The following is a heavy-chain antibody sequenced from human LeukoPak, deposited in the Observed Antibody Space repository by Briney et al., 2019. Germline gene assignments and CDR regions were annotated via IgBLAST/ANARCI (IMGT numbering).Heavy chain of an antibody. CDR3: ARDYCSSFSCQDY. D-gene: IGHD2-2*01. V-gene: IGHV3-33*01. CDR2: IWYDGSNQ. CDR1: GFPFSSYG. Sequence: SGRSLRLSCAASGFPFSSYGMHWVRQAPGKGLEWVAIIWYDGSNQYYADSVKGRFTISRDNSKTTLYLQMNSLRAEDTAVYYCARDYCSSFSCQDYWGQGTLVSVSS. J-gene: IGHJ4*02.